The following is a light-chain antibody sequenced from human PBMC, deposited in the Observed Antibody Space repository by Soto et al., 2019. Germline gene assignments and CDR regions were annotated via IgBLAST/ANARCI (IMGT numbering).Light chain of an antibody. CDR2: EVS. V-gene: IGLV2-14*01. CDR3: SSYTSSSTRV. CDR1: SSDVGGYNY. Sequence: QSALTQPASVSGSPGQSITISCTGTSSDVGGYNYVSWYQQHPGKAPKLMLYEVSNRPSGVSNRFSGSKSGNTASLTISGLQAEDGADYYCSSYTSSSTRVFGTGTKLTVL. J-gene: IGLJ1*01.